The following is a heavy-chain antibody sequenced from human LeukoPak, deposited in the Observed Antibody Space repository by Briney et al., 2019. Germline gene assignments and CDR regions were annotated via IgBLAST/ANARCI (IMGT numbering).Heavy chain of an antibody. V-gene: IGHV4-59*01. D-gene: IGHD3-3*01. CDR2: IYYSGST. J-gene: IGHJ4*02. CDR3: ARATIDFWSLFDY. Sequence: SETLSLTCTVSGGSISSYYWSWIRQPPGKGLEWIGYIYYSGSTNYNPSLKSRVTISVDTSKNQFSLKLSSVTAADTAVYYCARATIDFWSLFDYWGQGTLVTVSS. CDR1: GGSISSYY.